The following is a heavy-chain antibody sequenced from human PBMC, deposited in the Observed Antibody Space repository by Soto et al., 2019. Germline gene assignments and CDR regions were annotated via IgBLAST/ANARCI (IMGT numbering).Heavy chain of an antibody. J-gene: IGHJ4*02. CDR1: GGSISSSSYY. V-gene: IGHV4-39*01. CDR3: VRLLSTGNIGRGYFDY. CDR2: IYYDGSA. D-gene: IGHD1-1*01. Sequence: QLQLQESGPGLVKPSETLSLTRTVSGGSISSSSYYWGWIRQPPGKGLEWIGSIYYDGSAYYNPSLKSRVTISVDTSKSQFSLRLTSVTAADTAVYYCVRLLSTGNIGRGYFDYWGQGTLVTVSS.